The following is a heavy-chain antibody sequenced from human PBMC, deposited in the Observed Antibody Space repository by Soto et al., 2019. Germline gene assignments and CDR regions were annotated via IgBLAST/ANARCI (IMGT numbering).Heavy chain of an antibody. V-gene: IGHV1-18*01. CDR3: ARAGTPTEY. CDR1: GYTFTSYG. D-gene: IGHD3-10*01. CDR2: ISAYNGNT. J-gene: IGHJ4*02. Sequence: QVQLVQSGAEVKKPGASVKVSCKASGYTFTSYGISWVRQAPGQGLEWMGWISAYNGNTNSAQKLQGRVSMTTDPSTGPADTALRTLTSVGTSVYLCARAGTPTEYWGQGTVVTASS.